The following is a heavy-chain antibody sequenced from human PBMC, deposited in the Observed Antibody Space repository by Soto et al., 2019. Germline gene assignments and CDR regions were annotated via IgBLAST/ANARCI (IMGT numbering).Heavy chain of an antibody. CDR2: IRSKANSYAT. CDR1: GFTFSGSA. J-gene: IGHJ5*02. V-gene: IGHV3-73*01. Sequence: GSLRLSCAASGFTFSGSAMHWVRQASGKGLEWVGRIRSKANSYATAYAASVKGRLTISRDDSKNTAYLQMNSLKTEDTAVYYCAAGGYCSGGSCFNWFDPWGQGTLVTVSS. D-gene: IGHD2-15*01. CDR3: AAGGYCSGGSCFNWFDP.